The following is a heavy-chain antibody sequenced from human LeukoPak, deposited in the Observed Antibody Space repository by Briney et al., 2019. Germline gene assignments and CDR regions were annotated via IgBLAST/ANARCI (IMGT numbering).Heavy chain of an antibody. CDR1: GGTFSSYA. D-gene: IGHD2-2*01. CDR3: ARVSSSTSCCPFDY. CDR2: INPNSGGT. Sequence: ASVKVSCKASGGTFSSYAISWVRQAPGQGLEWMGWINPNSGGTNYAQKFQGRVTMTRDTSISTAYMELSRLRSDDTAVYYCARVSSSTSCCPFDYWGQGTLVTVSS. J-gene: IGHJ4*02. V-gene: IGHV1-2*02.